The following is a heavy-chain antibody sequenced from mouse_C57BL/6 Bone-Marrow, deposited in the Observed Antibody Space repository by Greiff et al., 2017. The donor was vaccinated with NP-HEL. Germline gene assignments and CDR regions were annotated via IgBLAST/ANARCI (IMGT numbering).Heavy chain of an antibody. J-gene: IGHJ2*01. CDR2: INPNNGGT. V-gene: IGHV1-26*01. D-gene: IGHD3-2*02. CDR1: GYTFTDYY. Sequence: VQLQQSGPELVKPGASVKISCKASGYTFTDYYMNWVKQSHGKSLEWIGDINPNNGGTSYNQKFKGKATLTVDKSSSTAYMELRSLTSEDSAVYYCARGEAQATGWGQGTTLTVSS. CDR3: ARGEAQATG.